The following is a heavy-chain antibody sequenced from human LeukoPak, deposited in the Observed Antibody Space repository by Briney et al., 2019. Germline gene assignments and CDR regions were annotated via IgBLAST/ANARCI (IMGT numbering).Heavy chain of an antibody. V-gene: IGHV1-2*06. Sequence: ASVKVSCKASGYTFTGYHMHWVRQAPGQGLEWMGRINPNSGDTNYAQNFQGRVTMTRDTSISTAYMELSRLRSDDTAVYYCARGPNLLEWLTFDYWGQGTLVTVSS. D-gene: IGHD3-3*01. CDR3: ARGPNLLEWLTFDY. CDR1: GYTFTGYH. J-gene: IGHJ4*02. CDR2: INPNSGDT.